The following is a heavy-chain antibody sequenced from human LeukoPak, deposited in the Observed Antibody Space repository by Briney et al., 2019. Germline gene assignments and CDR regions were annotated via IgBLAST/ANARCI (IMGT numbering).Heavy chain of an antibody. CDR1: GFTFSSYG. V-gene: IGHV3-30*02. D-gene: IGHD3-22*01. J-gene: IGHJ4*02. Sequence: GGSLRLSCAASGFTFSSYGMHWVRQAPGKGLEWVAFIRYDGSNKYYADSVKGRFTISRDNSKNTLYLQMNSLRAEDTAVYYCATLTMIVVDDFDYWGQGTLVTVSS. CDR3: ATLTMIVVDDFDY. CDR2: IRYDGSNK.